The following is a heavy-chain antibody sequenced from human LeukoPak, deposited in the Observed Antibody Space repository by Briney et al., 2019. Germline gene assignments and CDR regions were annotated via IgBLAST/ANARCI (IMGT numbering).Heavy chain of an antibody. D-gene: IGHD3-22*01. J-gene: IGHJ5*02. Sequence: PGGSLRLSCAASGFTFSSYAMSWVRQAPGKGLEWVSAISGSGGSTYYADSVKGRFTISRDNSKNTLYLQMNSLRAEDTAVYYCAKDAFKYYYDSSGYSNWFDPWGQGTLVTVSS. CDR3: AKDAFKYYYDSSGYSNWFDP. CDR2: ISGSGGST. V-gene: IGHV3-23*01. CDR1: GFTFSSYA.